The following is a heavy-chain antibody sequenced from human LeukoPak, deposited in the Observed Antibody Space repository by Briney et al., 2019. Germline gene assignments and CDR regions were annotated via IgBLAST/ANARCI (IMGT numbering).Heavy chain of an antibody. D-gene: IGHD1-20*01. J-gene: IGHJ3*02. CDR2: INPNSGGT. CDR1: GYTFTGYY. V-gene: IGHV1-2*02. Sequence: ASVKVSCKASGYTFTGYYMHWVRQAPGQGLEWMGWINPNSGGTNYAQKFQGRVTMTRDMSTSTAYMELRSLRSDDTAVYYCARRYNWNPGDAFDIWGQGTMVTVSS. CDR3: ARRYNWNPGDAFDI.